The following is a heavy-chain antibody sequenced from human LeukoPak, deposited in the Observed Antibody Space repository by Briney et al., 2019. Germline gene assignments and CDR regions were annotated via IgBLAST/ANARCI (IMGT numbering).Heavy chain of an antibody. J-gene: IGHJ4*02. D-gene: IGHD6-19*01. Sequence: PGGSLRLSCAASGFTFSSCAMHWVRQAPGKGLEWVAVISYDGSNKYYADSVKGRFTISRDNSKNTLYLQMNSLRAEDTAVYYCAGSPGYSSGEYYFDYWGQGTLVTVSS. CDR2: ISYDGSNK. CDR3: AGSPGYSSGEYYFDY. CDR1: GFTFSSCA. V-gene: IGHV3-30-3*01.